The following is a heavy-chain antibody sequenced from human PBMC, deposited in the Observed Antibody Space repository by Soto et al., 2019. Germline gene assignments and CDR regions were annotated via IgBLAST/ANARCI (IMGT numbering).Heavy chain of an antibody. D-gene: IGHD6-13*01. CDR3: ASQYSSSWTNWFDP. Sequence: SETLSLTCAVSGGSISSGGYSWSWIRQPPGKGLEWIGYIYHSGSTYYNPSLESRVTISVDRSKNQFSLKLSSVTAADTAVYYCASQYSSSWTNWFDPWGQGTLVTVSS. J-gene: IGHJ5*02. V-gene: IGHV4-30-2*01. CDR2: IYHSGST. CDR1: GGSISSGGYS.